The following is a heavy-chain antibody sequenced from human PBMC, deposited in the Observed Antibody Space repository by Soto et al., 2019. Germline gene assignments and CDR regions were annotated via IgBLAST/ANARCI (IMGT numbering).Heavy chain of an antibody. J-gene: IGHJ5*02. CDR3: ARVWGALSPIAGWFGP. D-gene: IGHD3-16*01. CDR1: NGSITSGNW. V-gene: IGHV4-4*02. CDR2: IYQTGST. Sequence: QVQLQESGPGLVKPSGTLSLTCAVSNGSITSGNWWSWVRQPPGKGLEWIGDIYQTGSTNYNPSLRSRVISSVDKSKNNFSLRLSSLTAADTAVYFCARVWGALSPIAGWFGPWGRGILVTVSS.